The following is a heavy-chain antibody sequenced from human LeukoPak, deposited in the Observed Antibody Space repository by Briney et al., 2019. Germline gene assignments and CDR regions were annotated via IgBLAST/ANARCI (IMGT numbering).Heavy chain of an antibody. Sequence: GASLQISCKGSGYSFTSYWIGWVRQLPGKGLEWMGIIYPGDSDTRYSPSFQGQVTISADKSISTAYLQWSSLKASDTAMYYCARRGFWGNGYFGYWGQGTLVTVSS. CDR2: IYPGDSDT. V-gene: IGHV5-51*01. CDR3: ARRGFWGNGYFGY. J-gene: IGHJ4*02. D-gene: IGHD3-16*01. CDR1: GYSFTSYW.